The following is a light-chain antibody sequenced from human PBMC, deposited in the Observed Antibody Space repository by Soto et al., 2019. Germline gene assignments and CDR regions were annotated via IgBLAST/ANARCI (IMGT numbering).Light chain of an antibody. CDR2: EVS. CDR3: SSYAGSNNLV. V-gene: IGLV2-8*01. Sequence: QYALTQPPSASGSPGQSVTISCTGTSSDVGGYNYVSWYQQHPGKAPKLMTYEVSQRPSGVPDRFSGSKSGNTASLTVSGLQAEDEDDYYCSSYAGSNNLVFCGGTKLTVL. J-gene: IGLJ2*01. CDR1: SSDVGGYNY.